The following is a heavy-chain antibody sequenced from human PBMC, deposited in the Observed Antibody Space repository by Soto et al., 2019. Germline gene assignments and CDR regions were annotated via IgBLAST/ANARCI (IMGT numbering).Heavy chain of an antibody. D-gene: IGHD2-15*01. CDR3: ARGGRWLDY. CDR2: IYYSGST. Sequence: ETLSLTCTVSGGSISSYYWSWIRQPPGKGLEWIGYIYYSGSTNYNPSLKSRVTISVDTSKNQFSLKLSSVTAADTAVYYCARGGRWLDYWGQGTLVTVSS. V-gene: IGHV4-59*01. CDR1: GGSISSYY. J-gene: IGHJ4*02.